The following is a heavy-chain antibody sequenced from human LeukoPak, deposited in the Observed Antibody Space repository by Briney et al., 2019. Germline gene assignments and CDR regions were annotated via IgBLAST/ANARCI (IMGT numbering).Heavy chain of an antibody. CDR2: IYPGDSDT. CDR1: GYTFPSFW. Sequence: GESLKISCKGSGYTFPSFWIGWVRQMPGKGLEWMGIIYPGDSDTRYSPSFQGQVTISADKSISTAYLQWSSLRASDTAVYYCARRDYDSSGTYFDYWGQGTLVTVSS. V-gene: IGHV5-51*01. D-gene: IGHD3-22*01. J-gene: IGHJ4*02. CDR3: ARRDYDSSGTYFDY.